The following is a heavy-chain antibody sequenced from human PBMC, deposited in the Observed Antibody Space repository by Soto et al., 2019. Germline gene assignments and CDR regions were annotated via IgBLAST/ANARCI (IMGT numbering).Heavy chain of an antibody. V-gene: IGHV3-21*01. CDR1: GFTFSSYS. J-gene: IGHJ4*02. D-gene: IGHD4-17*01. CDR2: ISSSSSYI. CDR3: ARDFGDYGDYYFDY. Sequence: GGSLRLSCAASGFTFSSYSMNWVRQAPGKGLEWVSSISSSSSYIYYADSVKGRFTISRDNAKNSLYLQMNSLRAEDTAVYYCARDFGDYGDYYFDYWGQGTLVTVSS.